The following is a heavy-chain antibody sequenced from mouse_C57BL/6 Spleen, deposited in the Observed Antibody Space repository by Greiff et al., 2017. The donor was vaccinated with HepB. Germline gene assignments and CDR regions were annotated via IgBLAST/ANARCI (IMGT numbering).Heavy chain of an antibody. D-gene: IGHD2-4*01. Sequence: QVQLKQPGAELVRPGTSVKLSCKASGYTFTSYWMHWVKQKPGQGLEWIGVIDPSDSYTNYNQKFKGKATLTVDTSSSTAYMQLSSLTSEDSAVYYCARPLDDYHYAMDYWGQGTSVTVSS. J-gene: IGHJ4*01. CDR1: GYTFTSYW. CDR2: IDPSDSYT. CDR3: ARPLDDYHYAMDY. V-gene: IGHV1-59*01.